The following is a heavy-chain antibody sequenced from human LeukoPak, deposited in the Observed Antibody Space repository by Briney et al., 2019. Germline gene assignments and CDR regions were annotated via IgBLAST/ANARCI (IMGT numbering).Heavy chain of an antibody. CDR3: ARLKPDYYDSSGLFDY. V-gene: IGHV4-30-4*01. J-gene: IGHJ4*02. Sequence: SETLSLTCTVSGGSISSGDYYWSWIRQPPGKGLEWIGYIYYSGSTYYNPSLKSRVTISVDTSKNQFSLKLSSVTAADTAVYYCARLKPDYYDSSGLFDYWGQGTLVTVSS. CDR1: GGSISSGDYY. D-gene: IGHD3-22*01. CDR2: IYYSGST.